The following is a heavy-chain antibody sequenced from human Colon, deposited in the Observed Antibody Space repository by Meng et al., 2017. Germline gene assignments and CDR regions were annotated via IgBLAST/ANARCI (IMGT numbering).Heavy chain of an antibody. CDR1: GGSVSSGTYY. CDR3: ARDRVPGKY. D-gene: IGHD1-14*01. CDR2: IYYSGTT. Sequence: VQLQGRGPGLVRPSETLSLTCTVSGGSVSSGTYYWSWIRQPPGKGLEWIGCIYYSGTTNYNPSLKSRVTISVDTSKNQFSLKLSSVTPADTAVYFCARDRVPGKYWGQGTLVTVSS. J-gene: IGHJ4*02. V-gene: IGHV4-61*01.